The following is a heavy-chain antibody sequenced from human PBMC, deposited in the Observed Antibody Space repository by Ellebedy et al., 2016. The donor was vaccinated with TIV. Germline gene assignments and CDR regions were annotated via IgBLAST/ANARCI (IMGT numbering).Heavy chain of an antibody. CDR1: GYSFTSYW. V-gene: IGHV5-51*01. CDR3: ARRVPFEVRFDP. Sequence: GESLKISCKGSGYSFTSYWIGWVRQMPGKGLEWMGIIYSDGSTTQYTPSFQGQVTISVDKSINTVYLQWSSLRASDTAFYYCARRVPFEVRFDPWGQGTLVTVSS. CDR2: IYSDGSTT. D-gene: IGHD2-2*01. J-gene: IGHJ5*02.